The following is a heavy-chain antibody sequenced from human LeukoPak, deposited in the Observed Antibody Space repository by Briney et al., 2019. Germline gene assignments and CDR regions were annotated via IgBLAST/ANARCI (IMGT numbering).Heavy chain of an antibody. CDR2: INHSGST. J-gene: IGHJ6*03. CDR1: GGSFSGYY. V-gene: IGHV4-34*01. Sequence: SETLSLTCAVYGGSFSGYYWSWIRQPPGKGLEWIGEINHSGSTNYNPSLKSRVTMSVDTSKNQFSLKLSSVTAADTAVYYCARLGSTIRHPHYYYYMDVWGKGTTVTISS. CDR3: ARLGSTIRHPHYYYYMDV. D-gene: IGHD3-3*01.